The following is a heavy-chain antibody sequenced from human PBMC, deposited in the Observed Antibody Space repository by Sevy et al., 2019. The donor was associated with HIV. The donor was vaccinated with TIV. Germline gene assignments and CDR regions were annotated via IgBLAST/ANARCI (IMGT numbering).Heavy chain of an antibody. CDR1: GYTFTSYD. J-gene: IGHJ4*02. CDR2: MNPNSGNT. V-gene: IGHV1-8*01. D-gene: IGHD6-13*01. Sequence: ASVKVSCKASGYTFTSYDINWVRQATGQGLEWMGWMNPNSGNTGYAQKFQGRVTMTRNTSISTANMELSSLRSEDTAVYYCARGSWEEQQLVHLPISDYWGQGTLVTVSS. CDR3: ARGSWEEQQLVHLPISDY.